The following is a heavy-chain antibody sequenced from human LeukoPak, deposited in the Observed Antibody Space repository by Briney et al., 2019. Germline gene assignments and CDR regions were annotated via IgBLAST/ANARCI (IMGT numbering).Heavy chain of an antibody. CDR3: ARDYTVGAQLDY. J-gene: IGHJ4*02. Sequence: MPSETLSLTCTVSGGSISSSSYYWGWIRQPPGKGLEWIGSIYYSGSTYYNPSLKSRVTISVDTSKNQFSLKLSSVTAADTAVYYCARDYTVGAQLDYWGQGTLVTVSS. CDR2: IYYSGST. V-gene: IGHV4-39*07. D-gene: IGHD1-26*01. CDR1: GGSISSSSYY.